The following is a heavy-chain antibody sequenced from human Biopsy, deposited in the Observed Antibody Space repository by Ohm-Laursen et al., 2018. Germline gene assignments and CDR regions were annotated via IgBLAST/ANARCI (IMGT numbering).Heavy chain of an antibody. CDR3: ARGEGSSWFAP. J-gene: IGHJ5*02. Sequence: ASVKVSCKASGYTFPSYAIGWVRQAPGQGLEWMGGIIPIPNVATYAQKFQGRITITADESTSTAYMELSSLTSDDTAVYFCARGEGSSWFAPWGHGTLVTVAS. CDR2: IIPIPNVA. CDR1: GYTFPSYA. D-gene: IGHD1-26*01. V-gene: IGHV1-69*10.